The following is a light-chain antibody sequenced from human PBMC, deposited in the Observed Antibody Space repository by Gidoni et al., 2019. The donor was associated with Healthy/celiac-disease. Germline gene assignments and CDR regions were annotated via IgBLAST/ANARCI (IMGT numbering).Light chain of an antibody. Sequence: EIVMRQSPATLSVSPGERATLSCRASQSVSSNLAWYQQKPGQAPRPLIYGASTRATGIPARFSGSGSGTEFTLTISSLQSEDFAVYYCQQYNNWPPLTFGGGTKVEIK. CDR1: QSVSSN. J-gene: IGKJ4*01. CDR2: GAS. CDR3: QQYNNWPPLT. V-gene: IGKV3-15*01.